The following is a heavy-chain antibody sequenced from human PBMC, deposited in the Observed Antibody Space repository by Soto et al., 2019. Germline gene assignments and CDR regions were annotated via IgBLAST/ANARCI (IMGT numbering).Heavy chain of an antibody. Sequence: GASVKVSCKASGGTFSSYAISWVRQAPGQGLEWMGGIIPIFGTANYAQKFQGRVTITADKSTSTAYMELSSLRSEDTAVYYCARAASTIFGVGIGSNWYFDLWGRGTLVTVSS. J-gene: IGHJ2*01. V-gene: IGHV1-69*06. D-gene: IGHD3-3*01. CDR3: ARAASTIFGVGIGSNWYFDL. CDR2: IIPIFGTA. CDR1: GGTFSSYA.